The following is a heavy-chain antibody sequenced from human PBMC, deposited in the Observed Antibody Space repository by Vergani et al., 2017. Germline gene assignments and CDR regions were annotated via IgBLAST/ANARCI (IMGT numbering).Heavy chain of an antibody. D-gene: IGHD1-26*01. CDR2: LTGGGGST. CDR1: GFTFSTYA. J-gene: IGHJ5*01. Sequence: EVQMLESGGSLKQPGGSVRLSCAASGFTFSTYAMHWVRQAPGKGLEWVSALTGGGGSTYYADSFKGRFIISRDNSRDTLYLQMNSLRPEDTATYYCVKYARSDENCLDFRGPGPLVTVSS. CDR3: VKYARSDENCLDF. V-gene: IGHV3-23*01.